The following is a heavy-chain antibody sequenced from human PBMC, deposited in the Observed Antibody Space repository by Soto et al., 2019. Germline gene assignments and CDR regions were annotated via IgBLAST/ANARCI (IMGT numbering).Heavy chain of an antibody. CDR1: GFTFDDYA. CDR3: ARASNLRGRGVTKYYFDY. CDR2: ISWNSGSI. V-gene: IGHV3-9*01. Sequence: EVQLVESGGGVVQPGRSLRLSCAASGFTFDDYAMHWVRQAPGKGLEWVSGISWNSGSIDYADSVKGRFTISRDNAKNALYLQMNSVRAEDTALYYCARASNLRGRGVTKYYFDYWGQGTLVTVSS. D-gene: IGHD3-10*01. J-gene: IGHJ4*02.